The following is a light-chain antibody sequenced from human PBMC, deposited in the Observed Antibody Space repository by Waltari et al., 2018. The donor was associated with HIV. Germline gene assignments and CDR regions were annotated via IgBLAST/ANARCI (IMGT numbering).Light chain of an antibody. CDR2: KDS. CDR3: YSASDNIGV. V-gene: IGLV3-27*01. Sequence: SYELTQPSSVSVSPGQTARINCTGDVVAKKYARWFQQKPGQAPVPVIYKDSERPSGIPERFSGSRSGTTVTLTISVAQVEDEADYYCYSASDNIGVFGGGTKLTVL. CDR1: VVAKKY. J-gene: IGLJ3*02.